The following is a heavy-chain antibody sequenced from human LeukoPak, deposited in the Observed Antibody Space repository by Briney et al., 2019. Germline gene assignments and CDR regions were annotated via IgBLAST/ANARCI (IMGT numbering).Heavy chain of an antibody. Sequence: GASVKVSCKASGYTFTDYYMHWVRQAPGQGLEWMGWMNPYSGRTNFAQKFQGRVSMTRDTSINTAYMELSRLTSDDTAVYYCARDGEVGTTGFDPWGQGTLVTVSS. CDR2: MNPYSGRT. J-gene: IGHJ5*02. CDR3: ARDGEVGTTGFDP. V-gene: IGHV1-2*02. D-gene: IGHD5-12*01. CDR1: GYTFTDYY.